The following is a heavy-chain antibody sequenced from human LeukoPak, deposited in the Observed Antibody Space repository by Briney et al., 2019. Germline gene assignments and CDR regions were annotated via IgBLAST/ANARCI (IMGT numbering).Heavy chain of an antibody. V-gene: IGHV3-30-3*01. CDR2: ISYDGSNK. J-gene: IGHJ4*02. CDR3: ARAGFHWGFDY. D-gene: IGHD7-27*01. Sequence: GGSLRLSWAASGFTFSSYAMHWVRQAPGKGLEWVAVISYDGSNKYYADSVKGRFTISRDNSKNTLYLQMNSLRAEDTAVYYCARAGFHWGFDYWGQGTLVTVSS. CDR1: GFTFSSYA.